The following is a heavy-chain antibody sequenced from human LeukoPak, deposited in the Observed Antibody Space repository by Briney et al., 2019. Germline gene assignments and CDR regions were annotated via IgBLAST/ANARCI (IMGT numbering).Heavy chain of an antibody. D-gene: IGHD5/OR15-5a*01. CDR3: ARGLRDYYYYMDV. CDR2: IPYDGSNK. J-gene: IGHJ6*03. CDR1: GFTFSSYA. Sequence: GSLRLSCAASGFTFSSYAMHWVRQAPGKGLEWVAVIPYDGSNKYYADSVKGRFTISRDNSKNTLYLQMNSMRAEDTAVYYCARGLRDYYYYMDVWGKGTTVTVSS. V-gene: IGHV3-30*01.